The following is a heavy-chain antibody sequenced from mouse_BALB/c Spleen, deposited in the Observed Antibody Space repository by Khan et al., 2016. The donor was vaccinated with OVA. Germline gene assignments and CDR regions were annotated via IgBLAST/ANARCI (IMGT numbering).Heavy chain of an antibody. Sequence: QIQLEQSGPELKKPGETVKISCKASGYTFTNHGMNWVRQAPGKGIKWMGWIKTSTGEPTYDDDFRGRFAFTLETSASHAYLQIDTFKDEDTSTYFCASVRYSGTMDYWGQGTSVTVSS. CDR2: IKTSTGEP. D-gene: IGHD1-1*01. J-gene: IGHJ4*01. CDR1: GYTFTNHG. V-gene: IGHV9-3-1*01. CDR3: ASVRYSGTMDY.